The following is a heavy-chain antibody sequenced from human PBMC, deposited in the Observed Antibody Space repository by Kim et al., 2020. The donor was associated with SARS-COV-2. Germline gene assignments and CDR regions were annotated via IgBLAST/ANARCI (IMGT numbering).Heavy chain of an antibody. V-gene: IGHV5-10-1*01. Sequence: GESLKISCKGSGYSFTSYWISWVRQMPGKGLEWMGRIDPSDSYTNYSPSFQGHVTISADKSISTAYLQWSSLKASDTAMYYCARPLAGIAAAGRRLEDGMDVWGQGTTVTVSS. CDR3: ARPLAGIAAAGRRLEDGMDV. CDR1: GYSFTSYW. J-gene: IGHJ6*02. CDR2: IDPSDSYT. D-gene: IGHD6-13*01.